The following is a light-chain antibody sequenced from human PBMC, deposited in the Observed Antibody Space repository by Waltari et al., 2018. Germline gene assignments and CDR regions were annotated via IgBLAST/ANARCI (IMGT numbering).Light chain of an antibody. V-gene: IGKV3-11*01. J-gene: IGKJ1*01. CDR1: QRVSSY. CDR3: QQRSNWPPWT. Sequence: EIVLTQSPATLSLSPGERATLPCRASQRVSSYLAWYQQKPGQAPRLLIYDASNRATVIPARFSGSGSGTDFTLNISSLEPEDFAVYYCQQRSNWPPWTFGQGTKVEIK. CDR2: DAS.